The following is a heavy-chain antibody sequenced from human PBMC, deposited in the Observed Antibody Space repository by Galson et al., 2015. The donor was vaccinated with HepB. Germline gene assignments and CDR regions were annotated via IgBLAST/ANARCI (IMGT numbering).Heavy chain of an antibody. J-gene: IGHJ5*02. CDR1: GFTFSSYA. V-gene: IGHV3-23*01. Sequence: SLRLSCAASGFTFSSYAMSWVRQAPGKGLEWVSGISGSGGSTYYADPVKGRFTISRDNSKNTLYLQMNSLRAEDTAVYYCAKATLGWFDPWGQGTLVTVSS. D-gene: IGHD2/OR15-2a*01. CDR3: AKATLGWFDP. CDR2: ISGSGGST.